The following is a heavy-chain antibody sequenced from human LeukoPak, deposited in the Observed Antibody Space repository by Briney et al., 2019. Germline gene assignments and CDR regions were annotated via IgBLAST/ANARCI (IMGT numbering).Heavy chain of an antibody. CDR1: GGSFSGYY. CDR2: INHSGST. D-gene: IGHD2-21*02. V-gene: IGHV4-34*01. J-gene: IGHJ5*02. CDR3: ARFRSYCGGDCYSTLYNWFDP. Sequence: TSETLSLTCAVYGGSFSGYYWSWIRQPPGKGLEWIGEINHSGSTNYNPSLKSRVTISVDTSKNQFSLKLSSVTAADTAVYYCARFRSYCGGDCYSTLYNWFDPWGQGTLVTVSS.